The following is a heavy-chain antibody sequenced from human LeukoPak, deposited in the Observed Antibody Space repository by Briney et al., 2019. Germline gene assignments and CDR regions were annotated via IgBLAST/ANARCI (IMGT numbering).Heavy chain of an antibody. CDR2: ISSSGSTI. V-gene: IGHV3-48*03. CDR1: GFTFSSYE. D-gene: IGHD5-18*01. CDR3: ARDHYGYSYGLGMDKGAFDI. Sequence: GGSLRLSCAASGFTFSSYEMNWVRQAPGKGPEWVSYISSSGSTIYYADSVKGRFTISRDNAKNSLYLQMNSLRAEDTAVYYCARDHYGYSYGLGMDKGAFDIWGQGTMVTVSS. J-gene: IGHJ3*02.